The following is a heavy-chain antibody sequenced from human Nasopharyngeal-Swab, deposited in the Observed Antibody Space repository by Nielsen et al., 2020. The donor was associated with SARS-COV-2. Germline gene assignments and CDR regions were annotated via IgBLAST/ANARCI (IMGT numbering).Heavy chain of an antibody. CDR2: IIPILGIA. CDR3: ARDCSSTSCYLYYYYYYMDV. V-gene: IGHV1-69*04. CDR1: GGTFSSYA. J-gene: IGHJ6*03. D-gene: IGHD2-2*01. Sequence: SGKVSCKASGGTFSSYAISWVRQAPGQGLEWMGRIIPILGIANYAQKFQGRVTITADKSTSTAYMELSSLRSEDTAVYYCARDCSSTSCYLYYYYYYMDVWGKGTTVTVSS.